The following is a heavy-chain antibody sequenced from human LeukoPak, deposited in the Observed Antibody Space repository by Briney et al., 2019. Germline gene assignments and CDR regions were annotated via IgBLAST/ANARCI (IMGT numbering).Heavy chain of an antibody. V-gene: IGHV5-51*01. CDR2: IYPTFSET. J-gene: IGHJ6*02. CDR3: ARHVVSYGSVTRMDV. Sequence: GESLKISCQAFGYSFTSYWIGWVRQMPGKGLEWMGIIYPTFSETKFSPSFQGQVTMSVDKSISAAYLQWSSLKASDTAMYYCARHVVSYGSVTRMDVWGQGTTVTVSS. D-gene: IGHD3-10*01. CDR1: GYSFTSYW.